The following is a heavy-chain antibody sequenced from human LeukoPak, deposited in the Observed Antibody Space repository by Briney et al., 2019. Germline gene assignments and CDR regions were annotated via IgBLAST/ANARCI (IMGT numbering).Heavy chain of an antibody. CDR1: GGSISSYY. Sequence: SETLSLTCTVSGGSISSYYWSWIRQPPGKGLEWIGYIYYSGSTNYNPSLKSRVTISVDTSKNQFSLKLSSVTAADTAVYYCARDRELYEFDYWGQGTLVTVSS. D-gene: IGHD3-10*01. CDR3: ARDRELYEFDY. V-gene: IGHV4-59*01. J-gene: IGHJ4*02. CDR2: IYYSGST.